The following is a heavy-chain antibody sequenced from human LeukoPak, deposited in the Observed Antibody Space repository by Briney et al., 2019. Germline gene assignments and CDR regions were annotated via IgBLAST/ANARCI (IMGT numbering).Heavy chain of an antibody. D-gene: IGHD6-19*01. CDR2: IVPIFGTA. CDR3: ARELPVAGAFDI. CDR1: GGTFSSYA. J-gene: IGHJ3*02. Sequence: VASVKVSCKASGGTFSSYAISWVRQAPGQGLEWMGGIVPIFGTANYAQKFQGRVTITADESTSTAYMELSSLRSEDTAVYYCARELPVAGAFDIWGQGTMVTVSS. V-gene: IGHV1-69*13.